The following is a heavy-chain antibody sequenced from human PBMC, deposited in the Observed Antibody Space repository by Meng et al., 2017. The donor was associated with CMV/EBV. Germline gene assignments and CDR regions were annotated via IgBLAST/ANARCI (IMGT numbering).Heavy chain of an antibody. CDR3: ARSRIAAAGTRRTYYYYGMDV. V-gene: IGHV2-70D*14. D-gene: IGHD6-13*01. CDR1: GFSLSTSGMR. J-gene: IGHJ6*02. Sequence: SGPTLVKPTQTLTLTCTFSGFSLSTSGMRVSWIRQPPGKALEWLARIDWDDDKFYSTSLKPRLTISKDTSKNQVVLTMTNMDPVDTATYYCARSRIAAAGTRRTYYYYGMDVWGQGTTVTVSS. CDR2: IDWDDDK.